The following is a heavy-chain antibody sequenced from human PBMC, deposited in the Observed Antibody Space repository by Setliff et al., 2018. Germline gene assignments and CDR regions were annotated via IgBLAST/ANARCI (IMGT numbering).Heavy chain of an antibody. CDR2: INPNNGGT. CDR1: GYTFTDHY. J-gene: IGHJ5*02. V-gene: IGHV1-2*06. Sequence: ASVKVSCKASGYTFTDHYLYWVRQAPGQGLECMGRINPNNGGTNYAQKFQGRVTLTRDTSITTVYMELSTLTSDDTAVYYCVREGLSFGPGCCPNWLDPWGQGTLVTSPQ. D-gene: IGHD3-3*01. CDR3: VREGLSFGPGCCPNWLDP.